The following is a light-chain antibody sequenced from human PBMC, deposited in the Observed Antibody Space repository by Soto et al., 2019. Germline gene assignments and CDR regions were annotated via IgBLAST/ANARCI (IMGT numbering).Light chain of an antibody. CDR1: SSDVGGYNY. J-gene: IGLJ2*01. V-gene: IGLV2-8*01. Sequence: QSALTQPPSASGSPGQSVTISCTGTSSDVGGYNYVSWYQQHPGKAPKLMIYDVSKRPSGVPYRFSGSKSGNTASLTVSGLQAEDEADYYCSSYAGRNNLVFGGGTKLTVL. CDR3: SSYAGRNNLV. CDR2: DVS.